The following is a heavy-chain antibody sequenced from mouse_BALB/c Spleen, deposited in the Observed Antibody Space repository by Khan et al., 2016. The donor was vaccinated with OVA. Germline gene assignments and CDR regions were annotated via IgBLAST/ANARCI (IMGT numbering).Heavy chain of an antibody. Sequence: EVELVESGGDLVKPGGSLKLSCAASGFTFSSYSMSWVRQIPDKRLEWVATMSSGGDYTYYPDSVKGRFTISRANAKKTLYLQMSSLKSEDTAMYYCASHLTGSFAYWGQGTLVTVSA. V-gene: IGHV5-6*01. CDR2: MSSGGDYT. J-gene: IGHJ3*01. CDR1: GFTFSSYS. CDR3: ASHLTGSFAY. D-gene: IGHD4-1*01.